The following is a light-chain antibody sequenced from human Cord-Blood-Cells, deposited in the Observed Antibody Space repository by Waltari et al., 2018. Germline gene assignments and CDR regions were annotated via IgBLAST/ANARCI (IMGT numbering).Light chain of an antibody. CDR2: DVS. Sequence: QSALTQPRSVSGSPGQSVTISCTGTSSDVGGYHYVSWYPQHPGKAPKLMIYDVSKRPSGVPDRFSGSKSGNTASLTISGLQAEDEADYYCCSYAGSYVFGTGTKVTVL. CDR3: CSYAGSYV. V-gene: IGLV2-11*01. J-gene: IGLJ1*01. CDR1: SSDVGGYHY.